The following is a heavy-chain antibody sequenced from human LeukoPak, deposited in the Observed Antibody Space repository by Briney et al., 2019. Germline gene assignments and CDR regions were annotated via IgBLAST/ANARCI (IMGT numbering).Heavy chain of an antibody. CDR2: ISYRGST. Sequence: SETPSLTRTVSGDSPSSHYWTSIRQPPGKGLEWIGYISYRGSTNYNPSLKSRVTISIDTSKNQFSLGLSSVTAADTAVYYCARDLVTVTKGFDIWGQGTMVSVSS. D-gene: IGHD4-17*01. V-gene: IGHV4-59*11. J-gene: IGHJ3*02. CDR3: ARDLVTVTKGFDI. CDR1: GDSPSSHY.